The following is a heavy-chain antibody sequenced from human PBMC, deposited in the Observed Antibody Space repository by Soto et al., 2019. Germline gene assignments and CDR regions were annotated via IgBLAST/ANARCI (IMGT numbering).Heavy chain of an antibody. Sequence: QVQLVQSGAEVKKPGSSVKVSCKASGGTFSSYAISWVRQAPGQGLEWMGGIIPIFGTTNYAQKFQGRVTIPASAATSTASMQLSTLRSEDTAMYYCARVVTVVKSFHYWYFDLWGRGTLVTVSS. CDR3: ARVVTVVKSFHYWYFDL. CDR1: GGTFSSYA. CDR2: IIPIFGTT. D-gene: IGHD2-15*01. V-gene: IGHV1-69*12. J-gene: IGHJ2*01.